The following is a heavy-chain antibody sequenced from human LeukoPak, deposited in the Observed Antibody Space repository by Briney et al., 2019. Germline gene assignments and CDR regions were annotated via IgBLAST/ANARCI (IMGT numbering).Heavy chain of an antibody. CDR3: ASPHYYYGSGSYYSPWGY. CDR2: ISGSGGST. CDR1: GFTFSSYA. D-gene: IGHD3-10*01. V-gene: IGHV3-23*01. Sequence: GGSLRLSCAASGFTFSSYAMSWVRQAPGKGLEWVSAISGSGGSTYYADSVKGRFTISRDNSKNTLYLQMNSLRAEDTAVYYCASPHYYYGSGSYYSPWGYWGQGTLVTVSS. J-gene: IGHJ4*02.